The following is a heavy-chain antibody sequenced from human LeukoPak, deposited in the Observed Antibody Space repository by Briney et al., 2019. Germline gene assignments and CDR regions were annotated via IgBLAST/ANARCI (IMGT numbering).Heavy chain of an antibody. V-gene: IGHV3-30*18. D-gene: IGHD2-2*01. J-gene: IGHJ4*02. Sequence: TGRSLRLSCAASGFTFSNYGMHWVRQAPGKGLEWVTVISYDGSYKYYADSVKGRFTISRDNSKNTLYLQMNSLRAEDTAVYHCAKEKVVVVPAAILDYWGQGTLVTVSS. CDR2: ISYDGSYK. CDR3: AKEKVVVVPAAILDY. CDR1: GFTFSNYG.